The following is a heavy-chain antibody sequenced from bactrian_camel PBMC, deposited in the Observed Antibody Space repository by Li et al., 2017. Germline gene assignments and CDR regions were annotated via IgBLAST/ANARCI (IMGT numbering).Heavy chain of an antibody. V-gene: IGHV3S63*01. CDR1: ASIYNSNC. CDR2: IDTTDGRK. Sequence: VQLVESGGGSVQGGGSLRLSCVAPASIYNSNCMGWFRQAPGKEREGVASIDTTDGRKVYADSVKGRFTISKDANKNILLLQMNSLKPEDTAMYVCAAEHARLPVDWALLAVEYTYWDQGTQVTVS. D-gene: IGHD1*01. J-gene: IGHJ4*01. CDR3: AAEHARLPVDWALLAVEYTY.